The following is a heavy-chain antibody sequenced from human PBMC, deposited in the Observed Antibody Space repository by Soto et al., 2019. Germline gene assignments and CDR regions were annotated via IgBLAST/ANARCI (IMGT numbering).Heavy chain of an antibody. Sequence: GESLKISCKGSGYSFTSYWISWVRQMPGKGLEWMGRIDPSDSYTNYSPSFQGHVTISADKSISTAYPQWSSLKASDTAMYYCARQGDYYGSGSYYTSLGGTLGYWGQGTLVTVSS. CDR2: IDPSDSYT. CDR1: GYSFTSYW. V-gene: IGHV5-10-1*01. J-gene: IGHJ4*02. CDR3: ARQGDYYGSGSYYTSLGGTLGY. D-gene: IGHD3-10*01.